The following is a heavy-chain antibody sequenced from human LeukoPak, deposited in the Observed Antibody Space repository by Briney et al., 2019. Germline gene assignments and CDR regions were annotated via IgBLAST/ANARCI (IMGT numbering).Heavy chain of an antibody. CDR3: ATGYDSSGYYYVPFDY. CDR2: IYYSGST. V-gene: IGHV4-31*03. Sequence: PSETLSLTCTVSGGSISSGGYYWSWIRQHPGKGLEWIGYIYYSGSTYYNPSLKSRVTISVDTSKNQFSLKLSSVTAADTAVYYCATGYDSSGYYYVPFDYWGQGTLVTVSS. CDR1: GGSISSGGYY. J-gene: IGHJ4*02. D-gene: IGHD3-22*01.